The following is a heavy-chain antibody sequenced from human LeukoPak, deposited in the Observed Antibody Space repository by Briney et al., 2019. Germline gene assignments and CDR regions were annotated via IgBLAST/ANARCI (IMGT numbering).Heavy chain of an antibody. Sequence: GGSLRLSCAASGFTFSSYAMHWVRQAQGKGLERVAVISYDGSNKYYADSVKGRFTISRDNSKTTLYLQMNSLRAEDTAVYYCARDRYCSGGSCYFDWFDPWGQGTLVTVSS. CDR1: GFTFSSYA. V-gene: IGHV3-30-3*01. D-gene: IGHD2-15*01. CDR3: ARDRYCSGGSCYFDWFDP. CDR2: ISYDGSNK. J-gene: IGHJ5*02.